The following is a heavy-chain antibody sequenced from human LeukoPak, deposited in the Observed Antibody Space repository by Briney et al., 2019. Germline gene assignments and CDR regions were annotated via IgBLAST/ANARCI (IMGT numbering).Heavy chain of an antibody. J-gene: IGHJ3*02. CDR2: ISAYNGNT. D-gene: IGHD7-27*01. Sequence: ASVKVSCKASGYTFTSYGISWVRQAPGQGLEWMGWISAYNGNTNYAQKFQGRVTITADKSTSTAYMELSSLRSEDTAVYYCARSPGDATDAFDIWGQGTMVTVSS. CDR1: GYTFTSYG. CDR3: ARSPGDATDAFDI. V-gene: IGHV1-18*01.